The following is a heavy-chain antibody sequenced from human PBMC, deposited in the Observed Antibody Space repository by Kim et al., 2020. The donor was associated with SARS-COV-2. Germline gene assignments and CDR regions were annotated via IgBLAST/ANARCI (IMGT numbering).Heavy chain of an antibody. CDR3: ARDPVDFDSSGYNNYGMDV. Sequence: SETLSLTCTVSGGSISSGGYYWSWIRQHPGKGLEWIGYIYYSGGTYYNPSLKSRVTISVDTSKNQFSLKLSSVTAADTAVYYCARDPVDFDSSGYNNYGMDVWGQGTTVTVSS. V-gene: IGHV4-31*03. CDR1: GGSISSGGYY. CDR2: IYYSGGT. D-gene: IGHD3-22*01. J-gene: IGHJ6*02.